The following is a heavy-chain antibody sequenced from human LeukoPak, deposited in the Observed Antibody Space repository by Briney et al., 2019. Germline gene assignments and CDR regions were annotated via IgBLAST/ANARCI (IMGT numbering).Heavy chain of an antibody. CDR3: AKGPSMVRGVIISFFDY. J-gene: IGHJ4*02. CDR2: ISGSGDST. V-gene: IGHV3-23*01. CDR1: GFTFSSYA. Sequence: GGSLRLSCAASGFTFSSYAMSWVRQAPGKGLEWVSAISGSGDSTYYADSVKGRFTISRDNSKNTLYLQMNSLRAEDTAVYYCAKGPSMVRGVIISFFDYWGQGTLVTVSS. D-gene: IGHD3-10*01.